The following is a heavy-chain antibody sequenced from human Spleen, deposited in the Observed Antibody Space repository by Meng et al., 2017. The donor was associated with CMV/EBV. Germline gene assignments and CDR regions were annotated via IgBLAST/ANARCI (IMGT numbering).Heavy chain of an antibody. Sequence: SVKVSCKASGGTFSNYAISWVRQAPGQGLEWMGGIIPIVGMADYAQKFQGRVTIIADKSTSTAYMELISLRSEDTAVYYCARIIYGSGTYLPLAQYYFDYWGQGTLVTVSS. J-gene: IGHJ4*02. CDR2: IIPIVGMA. CDR3: ARIIYGSGTYLPLAQYYFDY. CDR1: GGTFSNYA. V-gene: IGHV1-69*10. D-gene: IGHD3-10*01.